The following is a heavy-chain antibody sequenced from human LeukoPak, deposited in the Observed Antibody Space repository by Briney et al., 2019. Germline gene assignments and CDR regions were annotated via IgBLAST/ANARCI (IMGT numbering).Heavy chain of an antibody. D-gene: IGHD3-22*01. V-gene: IGHV3-7*01. CDR3: ARATYYYDSSGYRAVYYFDY. Sequence: GGSLRLSCAASGFTFSSYWMTWVRQAPGKGLEWVANIKQDGSAKFYVDSVKGRFTISRDNAKNTLYLQMNSLRAEDTAVYYCARATYYYDSSGYRAVYYFDYWGQGTLVTVSS. CDR2: IKQDGSAK. CDR1: GFTFSSYW. J-gene: IGHJ4*02.